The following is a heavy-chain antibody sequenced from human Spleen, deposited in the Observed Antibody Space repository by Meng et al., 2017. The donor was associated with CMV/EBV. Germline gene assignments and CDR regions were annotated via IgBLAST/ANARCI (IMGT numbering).Heavy chain of an antibody. CDR2: ISYTASII. CDR1: GFTFSDYY. J-gene: IGHJ4*02. CDR3: AKDTYYDSSGRVEY. Sequence: GGSLRLSCAASGFTFSDYYMSWIRQAPGKGLEWVSYISYTASIIYYADSVKGRFTVSRDNAKNSLHLQMNSLRAEDTAVYYCAKDTYYDSSGRVEYWGQGTLVTVSS. D-gene: IGHD3-22*01. V-gene: IGHV3-11*01.